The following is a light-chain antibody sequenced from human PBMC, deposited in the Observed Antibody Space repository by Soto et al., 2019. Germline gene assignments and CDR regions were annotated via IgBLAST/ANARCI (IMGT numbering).Light chain of an antibody. CDR2: GTS. CDR3: EQYDNTPLP. CDR1: QRLSSRF. V-gene: IGKV3-20*01. Sequence: EIVLTQSPGTLSLSPGERATLSCRASQRLSSRFLAWYQQKPGQAPRLLIYGTSNRATGIPARFSARGSGTDFTLTIISLEPEDFAVYYCEQYDNTPLPFGGGTPVEIK. J-gene: IGKJ4*01.